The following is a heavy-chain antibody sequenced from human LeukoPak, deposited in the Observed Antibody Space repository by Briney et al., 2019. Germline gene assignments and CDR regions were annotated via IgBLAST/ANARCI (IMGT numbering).Heavy chain of an antibody. CDR2: IGGSGGRT. CDR1: GFTFSSYG. CDR3: AKIITADGIDY. Sequence: GGSLRLSCAASGFTFSSYGMSWVRQAPGKGLQWVSAIGGSGGRTYYADSVKGRFTISRDNSKNTLYLQMNSLRAEDTAVYYCAKIITADGIDYWGQGTLVTVSS. V-gene: IGHV3-23*01. D-gene: IGHD6-13*01. J-gene: IGHJ4*02.